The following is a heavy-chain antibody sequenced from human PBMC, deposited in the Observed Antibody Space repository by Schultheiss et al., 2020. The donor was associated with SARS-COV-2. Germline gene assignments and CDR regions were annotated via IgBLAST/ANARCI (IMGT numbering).Heavy chain of an antibody. CDR2: IWYDGSTK. D-gene: IGHD1-20*01. CDR3: ARTEYNWNVGTMDV. Sequence: GGSLRLSCAASGFTFSSYGMHWVRQAPGKGLEWVAVIWYDGSTKYYADSVKGRFTISRDNSINTVYLQMNNLSAEDTAVYYCARTEYNWNVGTMDVWGQGTTVTVSS. J-gene: IGHJ6*02. V-gene: IGHV3-33*01. CDR1: GFTFSSYG.